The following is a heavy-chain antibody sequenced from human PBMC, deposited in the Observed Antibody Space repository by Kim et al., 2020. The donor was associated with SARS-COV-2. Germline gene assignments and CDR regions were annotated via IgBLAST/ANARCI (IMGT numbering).Heavy chain of an antibody. J-gene: IGHJ6*02. V-gene: IGHV4-34*01. CDR1: GGSFSGYY. CDR3: ARGYCSGGSCYRGYYYGMDV. D-gene: IGHD2-15*01. Sequence: SETLSLTCAVYGGSFSGYYWSWIRQPPGKGLEWIGEINHSGSTNYNPSLKSRVTISVDTSKNQFSLKLSSVTAADTAVYYCARGYCSGGSCYRGYYYGMDVWGQGTTVTVSS. CDR2: INHSGST.